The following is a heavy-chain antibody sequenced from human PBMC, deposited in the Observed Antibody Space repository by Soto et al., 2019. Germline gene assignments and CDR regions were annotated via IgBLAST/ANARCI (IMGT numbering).Heavy chain of an antibody. Sequence: ASVKVSCKASGYTFTSYGISWVRQAPGQGLEWMGWIGAYNGNTNYAQKLQGRVTMTTDTSTSTAYMELMSLRSDDTAVYYCARNSTGGNLDAYHIWGQGRMVTVSS. D-gene: IGHD6-25*01. V-gene: IGHV1-18*04. CDR2: IGAYNGNT. CDR3: ARNSTGGNLDAYHI. CDR1: GYTFTSYG. J-gene: IGHJ3*02.